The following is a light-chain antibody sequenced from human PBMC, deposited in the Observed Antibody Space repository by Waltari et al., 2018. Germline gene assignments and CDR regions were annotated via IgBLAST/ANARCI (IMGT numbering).Light chain of an antibody. J-gene: IGKJ2*01. CDR2: GAS. CDR3: QQYDSWPPYT. CDR1: EIVGDH. Sequence: VVTQSPDTLSVSPGERASVSCRASEIVGDHVAWYQQRAGQPPRLLIYGASARATDIPARFSGSGSGTEFTLTISSLQSEDFAVYYCQQYDSWPPYTFGQGTKLEMK. V-gene: IGKV3-15*01.